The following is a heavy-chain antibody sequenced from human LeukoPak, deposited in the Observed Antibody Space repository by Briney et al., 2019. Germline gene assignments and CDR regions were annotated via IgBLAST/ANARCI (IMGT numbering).Heavy chain of an antibody. V-gene: IGHV6-1*01. CDR2: TYYRSKWYN. CDR3: ARDRCGGGSCQGASWFDP. CDR1: GDSVSSNSAA. D-gene: IGHD2-15*01. Sequence: SQTLSLTCAISGDSVSSNSAAWNWIRQSPSRGLEWPGRTYYRSKWYNDYAVSVKSRITINPDTSKNQFSLQLNSVTPEDTAVYYCARDRCGGGSCQGASWFDPWGQGTLVTVSS. J-gene: IGHJ5*02.